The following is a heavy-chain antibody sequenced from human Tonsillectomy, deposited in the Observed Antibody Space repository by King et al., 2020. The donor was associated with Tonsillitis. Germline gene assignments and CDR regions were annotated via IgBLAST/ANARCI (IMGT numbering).Heavy chain of an antibody. Sequence: QLQESGPGLVKPSETLSLTCTAAGGSISSSRYYWGWIRQPPGKGLEWIGSIYYSGSTYYNPPLKSRVTISVDTSKNQFSLKLSSVTAADTAVYYCASHFPLAPGAAIYYFDYWGQGTLVTVSS. V-gene: IGHV4-39*07. CDR3: ASHFPLAPGAAIYYFDY. D-gene: IGHD2-2*01. CDR1: GGSISSSRYY. CDR2: IYYSGST. J-gene: IGHJ4*02.